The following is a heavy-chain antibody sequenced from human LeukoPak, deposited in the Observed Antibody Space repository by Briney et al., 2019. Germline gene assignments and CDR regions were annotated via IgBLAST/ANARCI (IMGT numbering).Heavy chain of an antibody. CDR2: INHSGST. Sequence: SETLSLTCAVYGGSFSGYYWSWIRQPPGKGLEWIGEINHSGSTNCNPSLKSRVTISVDTSKNQFSLKLSSVTAADTAVYYCARLYGYHPSYYYYYMDVWGKGTTVTVSS. CDR3: ARLYGYHPSYYYYYMDV. CDR1: GGSFSGYY. J-gene: IGHJ6*03. V-gene: IGHV4-34*01. D-gene: IGHD5-18*01.